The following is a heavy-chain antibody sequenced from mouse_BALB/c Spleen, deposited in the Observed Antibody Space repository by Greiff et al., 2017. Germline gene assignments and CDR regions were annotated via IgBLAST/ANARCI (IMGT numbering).Heavy chain of an antibody. D-gene: IGHD3-2*01. CDR3: ARPLTARATSFAY. CDR2: IDPYDSDT. V-gene: IGHV1-74*01. CDR1: GYTFTSYW. J-gene: IGHJ3*01. Sequence: QVQLKQSGAELVRPGASVKLSCKASGYTFTSYWMNWVKQRPEQGLEWIGRIDPYDSDTHYNQKFKDKAILTVDKSSSTAYMQLSSLTSEDSAVYYCARPLTARATSFAYWGQGTLVTVSA.